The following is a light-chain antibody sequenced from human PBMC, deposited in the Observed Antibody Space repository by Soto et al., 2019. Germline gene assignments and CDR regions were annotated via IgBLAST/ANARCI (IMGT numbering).Light chain of an antibody. Sequence: QSALTQPASVSGSPGQSITISCTRTSSDVGTHKFVSWYQQHPGKAPKLMIYEGSHRPSGVSDPFSGSTSGNTASLTISGLQAEDEADYYCCSCAHSSVVFGGGTSVLFGGGTKVTVL. CDR2: EGS. J-gene: IGLJ3*02. CDR1: SSDVGTHKF. CDR3: CSCAHSSVVFGGGTSVL. V-gene: IGLV2-23*01.